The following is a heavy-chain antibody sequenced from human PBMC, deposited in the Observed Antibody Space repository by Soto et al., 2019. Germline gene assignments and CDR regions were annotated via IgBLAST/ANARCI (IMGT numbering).Heavy chain of an antibody. Sequence: SQTLSLTCAISGDSVSSNSAAWNWIRQSPSRGLEWLGRTYYRSKWYNDYAVSVKSRITINPDTSKNQFSLQLNSVTPEDTAVYYCARGGIAVAGPTGHYYYGMDVWGQGTTVTVSS. CDR3: ARGGIAVAGPTGHYYYGMDV. J-gene: IGHJ6*02. CDR1: GDSVSSNSAA. D-gene: IGHD6-19*01. CDR2: TYYRSKWYN. V-gene: IGHV6-1*01.